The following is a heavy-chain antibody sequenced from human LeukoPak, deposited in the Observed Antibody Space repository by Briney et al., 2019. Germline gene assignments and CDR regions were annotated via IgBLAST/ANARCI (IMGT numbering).Heavy chain of an antibody. D-gene: IGHD3-3*01. V-gene: IGHV1-69*13. J-gene: IGHJ4*02. Sequence: ASVKVSCKASGGTFSSYAISWVRQAPGQGLEWMGGIIPIFGTANYAQKFQGRVTITADESTSTAYTELSSLRSEDTAVYYCARDSDDFWSGYYIWGQGTLVTVSS. CDR2: IIPIFGTA. CDR3: ARDSDDFWSGYYI. CDR1: GGTFSSYA.